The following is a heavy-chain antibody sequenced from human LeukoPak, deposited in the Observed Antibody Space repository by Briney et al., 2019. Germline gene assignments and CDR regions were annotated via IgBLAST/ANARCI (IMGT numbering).Heavy chain of an antibody. Sequence: GGSLRLSCAASGFTFSSYAMSWVRQAPGKGLEWVSSISGSGVTTYHADSVKGRFTISRDNSKNTLYLQLNSLRADDTAVYYCTKDHYYDFWSGYHFDYWGQGTLVTVSS. CDR2: ISGSGVTT. V-gene: IGHV3-23*01. D-gene: IGHD3-3*01. CDR3: TKDHYYDFWSGYHFDY. J-gene: IGHJ4*02. CDR1: GFTFSSYA.